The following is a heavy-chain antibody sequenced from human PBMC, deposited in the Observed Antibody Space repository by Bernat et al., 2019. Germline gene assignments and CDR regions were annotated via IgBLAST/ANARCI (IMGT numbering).Heavy chain of an antibody. CDR2: IWYDGSNK. J-gene: IGHJ2*01. CDR1: GFTFSSYG. V-gene: IGHV3-33*01. Sequence: QVQLVESGGGVVQPGRSLRLSCAASGFTFSSYGMHWVRQAPGKGLEWVAVIWYDGSNKYYADSVKGRFTISRDNSKNTLYLQMNSLRAEDTAVYYCAREGVLRGVTTEGYFDLWGRGTLVTVSS. D-gene: IGHD4-17*01. CDR3: AREGVLRGVTTEGYFDL.